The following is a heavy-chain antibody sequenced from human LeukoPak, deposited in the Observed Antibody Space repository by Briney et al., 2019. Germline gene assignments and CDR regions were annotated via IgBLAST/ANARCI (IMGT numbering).Heavy chain of an antibody. Sequence: PSETLSLTCTDSGGSISGSGYYWGWIRQPPGKGLEWIGSIFYSGSTYYNPSLKSRVTISVDTSKNQFSLKVTSVTAADTAVYYCARGLYWGQGTLVTVSS. CDR3: ARGLY. V-gene: IGHV4-39*01. CDR2: IFYSGST. J-gene: IGHJ4*02. CDR1: GGSISGSGYY.